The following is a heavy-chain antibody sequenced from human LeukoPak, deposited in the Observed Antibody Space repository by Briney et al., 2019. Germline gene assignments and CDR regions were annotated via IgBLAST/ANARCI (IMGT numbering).Heavy chain of an antibody. CDR2: IYYSGST. V-gene: IGHV4-39*01. J-gene: IGHJ6*02. CDR3: ARHKGNYYYYAMDV. Sequence: KPSQTLSLTCTVSGGSISSSSYYWGWIRQPPGKGLEWIGSIYYSGSTHYNPSLKSRVTISVDTSKNQFSLKLSSVTAADTAVYYCARHKGNYYYYAMDVWGQGTTVTVSS. CDR1: GGSISSSSYY.